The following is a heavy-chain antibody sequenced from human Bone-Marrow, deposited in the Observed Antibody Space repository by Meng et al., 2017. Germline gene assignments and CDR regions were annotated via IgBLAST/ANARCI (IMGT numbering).Heavy chain of an antibody. D-gene: IGHD6-19*01. J-gene: IGHJ4*02. CDR1: GYTLTSYY. CDR3: ARVMAVAADFDY. Sequence: SVKVSCKASGYTLTSYYMHWVRQAPGQGLEWMGIINPSGGSTSYAQKFQGRVTMTRDTSTSTVYMELSSLRSEDTAVYYCARVMAVAADFDYWGQGTLVTVSS. CDR2: INPSGGST. V-gene: IGHV1-46*01.